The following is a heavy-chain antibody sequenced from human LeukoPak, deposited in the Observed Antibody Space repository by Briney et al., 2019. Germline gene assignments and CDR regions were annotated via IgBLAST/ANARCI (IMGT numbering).Heavy chain of an antibody. J-gene: IGHJ4*02. D-gene: IGHD5-12*01. CDR1: GYTFTSYD. CDR2: MNPNSGST. Sequence: GASVKVSCKASGYTFTSYDINWGRQATGQGLEWMGWMNPNSGSTGYAQKFQGRATITRNTSISTAYMELSGLRSEDTAVYYCARGRSTGYPYYFEYWGQGTLVTVSS. V-gene: IGHV1-8*03. CDR3: ARGRSTGYPYYFEY.